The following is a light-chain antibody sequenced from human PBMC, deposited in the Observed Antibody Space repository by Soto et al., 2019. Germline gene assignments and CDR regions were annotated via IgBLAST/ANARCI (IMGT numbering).Light chain of an antibody. Sequence: QSALTQPASVSGSPGQSITISCTGTSSDVGDYNLVSWYQQHPGKAPKFIIYEVTKRPSGISNRFSGSKSGKTASLTISGLQPEDEADYYCCSYAGSNTFVLFGGGTKVTVL. V-gene: IGLV2-23*02. CDR3: CSYAGSNTFVL. CDR2: EVT. CDR1: SSDVGDYNL. J-gene: IGLJ3*02.